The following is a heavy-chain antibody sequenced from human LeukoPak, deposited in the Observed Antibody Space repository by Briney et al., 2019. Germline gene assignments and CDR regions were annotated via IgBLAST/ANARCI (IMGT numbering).Heavy chain of an antibody. CDR1: GYTFTKYY. D-gene: IGHD2-21*01. Sequence: ASVKVSCKASGYTFTKYYVEWVRQAPGQGLEWMGWINPASGGTKLAQRFQGRVTMTTNTSISAASMELSSLTSDDTAVYYCTRGFQHGFDPWGQGTLATVSS. CDR3: TRGFQHGFDP. CDR2: INPASGGT. V-gene: IGHV1-2*02. J-gene: IGHJ5*02.